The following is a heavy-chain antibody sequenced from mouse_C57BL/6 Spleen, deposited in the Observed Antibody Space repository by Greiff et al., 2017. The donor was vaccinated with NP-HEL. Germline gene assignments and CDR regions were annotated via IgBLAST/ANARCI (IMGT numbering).Heavy chain of an antibody. D-gene: IGHD2-10*01. CDR1: GYAFTNYL. V-gene: IGHV1-54*01. CDR3: AREGLLPFTY. J-gene: IGHJ3*01. CDR2: INPGCGGT. Sequence: QVQLKESGAELVSPGTSVMVSCKASGYAFTNYLIEWVKQRPGQGLEWIGVINPGCGGTNYNEKFKGKATLTADKSSSTAYMQLSSLASEDSAVYFCAREGLLPFTYWGQGTLVTVSA.